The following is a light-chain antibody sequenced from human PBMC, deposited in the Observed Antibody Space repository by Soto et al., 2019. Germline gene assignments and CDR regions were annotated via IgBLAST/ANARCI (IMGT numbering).Light chain of an antibody. V-gene: IGKV1-5*03. CDR1: QSISSW. CDR2: KAS. J-gene: IGKJ3*01. Sequence: DIQMTQSPSTLSASVGDRVTITCRASQSISSWLAWYQQKPGKAPKLLIYKASSLESGVPSRFSGSGSGTEFTLTISSLQPDDFATYYCQQSFTFGPGPKVDI. CDR3: QQSFT.